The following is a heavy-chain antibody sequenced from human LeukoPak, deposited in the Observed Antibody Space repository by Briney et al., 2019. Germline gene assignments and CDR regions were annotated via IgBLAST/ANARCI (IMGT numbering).Heavy chain of an antibody. V-gene: IGHV4-34*01. CDR1: GGSFSGYY. CDR2: INHSGST. Sequence: PSETPSLTCAVYGGSFSGYYWSWIRQPPGKGLEWVGEINHSGSTNYNPSLKSRVTISVDTSKNQFSLKLSSVTAADTAVYYCARGRMIAARFDYWGQGTLVTVSS. J-gene: IGHJ4*02. D-gene: IGHD6-6*01. CDR3: ARGRMIAARFDY.